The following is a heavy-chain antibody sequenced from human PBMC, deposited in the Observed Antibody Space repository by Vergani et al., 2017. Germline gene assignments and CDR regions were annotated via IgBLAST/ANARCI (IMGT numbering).Heavy chain of an antibody. J-gene: IGHJ4*02. V-gene: IGHV2-26*01. CDR1: GFSLSTSGVG. CDR3: ARIRYSSSWLDY. CDR2: IFSNDEK. D-gene: IGHD6-13*01. Sequence: QITLKESGPTLVKPTQTLTLTCTFSGFSLSTSGVGVSWIRQPPGKALEWLAHIFSNDEKSYSTSLKSRLTISKDTSKSQVVLTMTNMDPVDTATYYCARIRYSSSWLDYWGQGTLVTVSS.